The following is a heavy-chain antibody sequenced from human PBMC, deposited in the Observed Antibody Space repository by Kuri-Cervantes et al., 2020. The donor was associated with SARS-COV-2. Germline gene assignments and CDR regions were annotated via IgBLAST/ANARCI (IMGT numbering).Heavy chain of an antibody. CDR1: GYTFTSYA. CDR2: INAGNGKT. CDR3: ARAIVVVPAAIRSGYDYYYYYGMDV. V-gene: IGHV1-3*01. J-gene: IGHJ6*02. Sequence: ASVKVSCKASGYTFTSYAIHWVRQAPGQRLEWMGWINAGNGKTEYSQKFQGRVTITRDTSARTAYMEVSSLRSDDTAVYYCARAIVVVPAAIRSGYDYYYYYGMDVWGQGTTVTVSS. D-gene: IGHD2-2*02.